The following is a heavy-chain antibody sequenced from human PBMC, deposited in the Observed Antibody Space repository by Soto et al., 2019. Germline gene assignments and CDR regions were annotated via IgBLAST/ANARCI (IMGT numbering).Heavy chain of an antibody. V-gene: IGHV3-23*01. Sequence: GGSLRLSCAASGFSIYSYAMSWVRQAPGKGLEWVSSISGSGGNTYYADSVKGRFTISRDNSKNTLYVQMNSLRAEDTAVYYCAKESVVKVDYWGQGTLVTVFS. CDR3: AKESVVKVDY. D-gene: IGHD2-21*01. CDR2: ISGSGGNT. J-gene: IGHJ4*02. CDR1: GFSIYSYA.